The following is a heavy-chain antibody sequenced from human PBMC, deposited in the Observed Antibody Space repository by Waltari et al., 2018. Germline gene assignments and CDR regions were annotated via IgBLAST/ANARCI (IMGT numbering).Heavy chain of an antibody. J-gene: IGHJ6*02. CDR3: AKEVYYGPNNGLDV. Sequence: EMQVLESGGGLVQPGGSLRLSCGGSGFNFGTHSMTWVRQAPGKGLEWGSTIRDGGGGTYYADSGRGRFTISRDNSENAVYLQMNGLRGDDTAIYFCAKEVYYGPNNGLDVWGQGTAVIVSS. V-gene: IGHV3-23*01. CDR2: IRDGGGGT. CDR1: GFNFGTHS. D-gene: IGHD3-10*01.